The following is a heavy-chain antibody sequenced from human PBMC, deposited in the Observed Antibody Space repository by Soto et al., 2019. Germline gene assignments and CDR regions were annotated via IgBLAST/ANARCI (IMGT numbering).Heavy chain of an antibody. CDR3: AKGTTGTMTD. J-gene: IGHJ4*02. Sequence: EAQVVESGGALVQPGGSLRLSCTASEITFDDYAMHWVRQAPGKGLEWVSGFSWNTGNIGYADYVKGRFIISRDSTKNSLFLQMPSLRLEDTALDYCAKGTTGTMTDWGQGTLVTVSS. D-gene: IGHD1-1*01. CDR1: EITFDDYA. V-gene: IGHV3-9*01. CDR2: FSWNTGNI.